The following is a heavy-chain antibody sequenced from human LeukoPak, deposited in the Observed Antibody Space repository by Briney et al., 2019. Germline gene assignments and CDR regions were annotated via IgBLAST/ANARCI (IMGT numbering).Heavy chain of an antibody. D-gene: IGHD5-12*01. V-gene: IGHV3-15*01. CDR1: GLTFSDAW. J-gene: IGHJ4*02. CDR3: TWMATIFTADY. CDR2: IRNDRIT. Sequence: GGSLRLSCVLSGLTFSDAWMSWVRQAPGKGLEWVGRIRNDRITDYAAPVQGRFSISRDNSENTFYLQMNSLRTEDTGMYFCTWMATIFTADYWGQGTLVTVSS.